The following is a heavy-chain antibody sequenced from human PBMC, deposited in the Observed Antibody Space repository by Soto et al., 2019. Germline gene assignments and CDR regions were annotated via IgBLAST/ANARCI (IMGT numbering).Heavy chain of an antibody. D-gene: IGHD2-15*01. V-gene: IGHV4-59*01. CDR3: ARRAWYYFDY. Sequence: QVQLQESGPGLVKPSETLSLTCTVSGGSISSYYWSWIRQPPGKGLEWIGYIYYSGSTNYNPSLNSRVTISVDTSKNQFSLKLSSVTAADTAVYYCARRAWYYFDYWGQGTLVTVSS. CDR2: IYYSGST. J-gene: IGHJ4*02. CDR1: GGSISSYY.